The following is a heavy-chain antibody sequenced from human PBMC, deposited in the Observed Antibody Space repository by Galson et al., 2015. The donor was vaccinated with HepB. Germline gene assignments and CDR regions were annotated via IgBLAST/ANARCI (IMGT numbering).Heavy chain of an antibody. CDR3: AKDRGRGSLVYAIRIVYYMDV. Sequence: MSWVRQAPGKGLEWVSAISGSGGSTYYADSVKGRFTISRDNSKNTLYLQMNSLRAEDTAVYYCAKDRGRGSLVYAIRIVYYMDVWGKGTTVTVSS. CDR2: ISGSGGST. D-gene: IGHD2-8*01. V-gene: IGHV3-23*01. J-gene: IGHJ6*03.